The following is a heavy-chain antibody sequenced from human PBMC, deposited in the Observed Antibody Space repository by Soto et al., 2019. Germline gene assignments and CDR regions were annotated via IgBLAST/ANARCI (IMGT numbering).Heavy chain of an antibody. CDR3: ARVTPPPHSSSCYRLGGYLDP. CDR1: GYTFTSYY. Sequence: ASVKVSCKASGYTFTSYYMHWVRQAPGQGLEWMGIINPSGGSTSYAQKFQGRVTMTRDTSTSTVYMELSSLRSEDTAVYYCARVTPPPHSSSCYRLGGYLDPRGQRTLVTVSS. J-gene: IGHJ5*02. V-gene: IGHV1-46*01. D-gene: IGHD6-13*01. CDR2: INPSGGST.